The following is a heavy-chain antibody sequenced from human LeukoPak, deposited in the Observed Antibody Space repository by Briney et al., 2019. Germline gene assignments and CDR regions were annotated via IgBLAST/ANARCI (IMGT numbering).Heavy chain of an antibody. D-gene: IGHD6-6*01. CDR1: GVTFSSYY. V-gene: IGHV4-34*08. CDR2: INHSGST. CDR3: AVEYSSSDWFDP. Sequence: PSETLSLTCAVSGVTFSSYYWSWIRQPPGKGLEWIGEINHSGSTNYNPSLKSRVTISVDTSKNQFSLKLSSVTAADTAVYYCAVEYSSSDWFDPWGQGTLVTVSS. J-gene: IGHJ5*02.